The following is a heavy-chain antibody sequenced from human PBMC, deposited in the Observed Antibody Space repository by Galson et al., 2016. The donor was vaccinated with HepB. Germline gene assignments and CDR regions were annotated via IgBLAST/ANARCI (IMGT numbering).Heavy chain of an antibody. Sequence: SVKVSCKASGYTFTNYDFNWVRQAPGQGLEWLGWMTPNSGNTGYAQKFQGRLSLTRDISTSTAYMKLSSLTPDDTAVYYCARNRAFTGDFDYWGQGTLVTVSS. J-gene: IGHJ4*02. CDR1: GYTFTNYD. V-gene: IGHV1-8*02. D-gene: IGHD7-27*01. CDR2: MTPNSGNT. CDR3: ARNRAFTGDFDY.